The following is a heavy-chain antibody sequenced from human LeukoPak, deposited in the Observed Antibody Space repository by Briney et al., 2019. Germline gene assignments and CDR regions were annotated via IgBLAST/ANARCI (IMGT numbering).Heavy chain of an antibody. Sequence: GASLRLSCGASGFIFSNYPMHWVRQAPGKGLEWVAVIAYDGTVTYYLDSVKGRFTISRDNAKNTLYLQMNSLRAEDTAVYYCARDRRRMGYYDSSGYYPWGQGTLVTVSS. J-gene: IGHJ5*02. CDR1: GFIFSNYP. CDR2: IAYDGTVT. D-gene: IGHD3-22*01. V-gene: IGHV3-30*07. CDR3: ARDRRRMGYYDSSGYYP.